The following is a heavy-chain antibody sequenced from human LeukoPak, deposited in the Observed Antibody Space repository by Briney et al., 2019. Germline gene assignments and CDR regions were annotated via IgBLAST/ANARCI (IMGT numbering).Heavy chain of an antibody. CDR2: IKQDGSEK. CDR3: AGAYIAVAGTLDY. J-gene: IGHJ4*02. Sequence: GGSLRLSCAASGFTFSSYWMSWVRQAPGKGLEWVANIKQDGSEKYYVDSVKGRFTISRDNAKNSLYLQMNSLRAEGTAVYYCAGAYIAVAGTLDYWGQGTLVTVSS. D-gene: IGHD6-19*01. V-gene: IGHV3-7*04. CDR1: GFTFSSYW.